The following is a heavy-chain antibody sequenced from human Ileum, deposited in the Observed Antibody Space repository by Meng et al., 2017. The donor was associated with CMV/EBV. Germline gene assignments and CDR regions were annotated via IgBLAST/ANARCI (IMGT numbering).Heavy chain of an antibody. V-gene: IGHV3-66*02. Sequence: GESLKISCTGSGFNVTTNYMSWVRQAPGKGPEWVSVIYAGGTTYLAGSVKGRFTVSRDNSRNTMYLHMSSLGPEDTAVYYCARQFTLLWFAGFGPWGQGTLVTVSS. D-gene: IGHD3-10*01. CDR2: IYAGGTT. CDR3: ARQFTLLWFAGFGP. CDR1: GFNVTTNY. J-gene: IGHJ5*02.